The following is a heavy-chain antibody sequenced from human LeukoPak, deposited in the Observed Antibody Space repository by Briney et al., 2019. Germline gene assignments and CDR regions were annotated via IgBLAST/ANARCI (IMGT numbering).Heavy chain of an antibody. D-gene: IGHD6-13*01. CDR3: ARGAYSSSSYVDFDY. CDR2: ISSSSSTI. V-gene: IGHV3-48*04. J-gene: IGHJ4*02. CDR1: GFTFSSYS. Sequence: GGSLRLSCAASGFTFSSYSMNWVRQAPGKGLEWGSYISSSSSTIYYADSVKGRFTISRDNAKNSLYLQINSLRAEDTAVYYCARGAYSSSSYVDFDYWGQGTLVTVSS.